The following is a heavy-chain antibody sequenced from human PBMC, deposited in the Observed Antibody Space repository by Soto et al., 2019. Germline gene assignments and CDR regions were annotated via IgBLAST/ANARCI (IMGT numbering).Heavy chain of an antibody. J-gene: IGHJ6*02. CDR2: IYYSGST. Sequence: TLSLTCTVSGGSISSYYWSWIRQPPGKGLEWIGYIYYSGSTNYNPSLKSRVTISVDTSKNQFSLKLSSVTAADTAVYYCARDRSIAVAGAYGMDVWGQGTTVTVSS. V-gene: IGHV4-59*01. D-gene: IGHD6-19*01. CDR3: ARDRSIAVAGAYGMDV. CDR1: GGSISSYY.